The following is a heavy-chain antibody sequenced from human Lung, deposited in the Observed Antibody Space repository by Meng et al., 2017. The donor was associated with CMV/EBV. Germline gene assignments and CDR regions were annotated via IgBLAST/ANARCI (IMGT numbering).Heavy chain of an antibody. CDR3: ARDLSIVVTHGGYWYFDL. V-gene: IGHV3-48*03. J-gene: IGHJ2*01. CDR2: ISSSGSTI. CDR1: GFTFSSYE. Sequence: SLKISCAASGFTFSSYEMNWVRQAPGKGLEWVSYISSSGSTIYYADSVKGRFTISRDNAKNSLYLQMNSLRAEDTAVYYCARDLSIVVTHGGYWYFDLWGRGTXVTVSS. D-gene: IGHD2-15*01.